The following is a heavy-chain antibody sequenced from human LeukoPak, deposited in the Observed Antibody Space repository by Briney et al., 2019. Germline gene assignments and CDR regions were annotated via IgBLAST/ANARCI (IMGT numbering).Heavy chain of an antibody. CDR1: GYSFITYW. D-gene: IGHD1-26*01. V-gene: IGHV5-51*01. CDR2: VYPADSDI. J-gene: IGHJ4*02. CDR3: ARHYSGTSYPFDY. Sequence: GESLKISCKASGYSFITYWIGWVRQMPGKGLEWMGIVYPADSDIIYSPSFQGQVTISADKSISTAYLQWSSLKASDTAIYYRARHYSGTSYPFDYWGQGTLVTVSS.